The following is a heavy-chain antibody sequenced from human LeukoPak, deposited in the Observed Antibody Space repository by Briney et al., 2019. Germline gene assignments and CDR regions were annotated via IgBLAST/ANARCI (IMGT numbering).Heavy chain of an antibody. CDR1: GVSITAYY. J-gene: IGHJ5*02. D-gene: IGHD2-8*02. Sequence: SETLSLTCTVSGVSITAYYWSWIRQPPGKGLEWIGYIYTSGSTNYNPSLKSRVTISVDTSKNQFSLKMSSVTAADTAVYYCARHGTVRSPLGPWGQGTLVTVSS. CDR3: ARHGTVRSPLGP. CDR2: IYTSGST. V-gene: IGHV4-4*09.